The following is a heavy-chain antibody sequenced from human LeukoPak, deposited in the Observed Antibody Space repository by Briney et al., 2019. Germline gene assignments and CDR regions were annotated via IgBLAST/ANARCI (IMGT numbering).Heavy chain of an antibody. Sequence: PSETLSLTCTVSGGSISSYYWSWIRQPPGKGLEWIGYIYYSGSTNYNPSLKSRVTISVDTSKNQFSLKLRSVTAADTAVYYCARHGRAYGDYVPPGYWGQETLVTVSS. CDR3: ARHGRAYGDYVPPGY. D-gene: IGHD4-17*01. CDR1: GGSISSYY. J-gene: IGHJ4*02. CDR2: IYYSGST. V-gene: IGHV4-59*08.